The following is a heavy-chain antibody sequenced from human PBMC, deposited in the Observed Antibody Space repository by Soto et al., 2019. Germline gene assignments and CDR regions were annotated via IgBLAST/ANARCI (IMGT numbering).Heavy chain of an antibody. CDR1: GFTVSSNY. D-gene: IGHD4-17*01. J-gene: IGHJ6*03. Sequence: GGSLRLSCAASGFTVSSNYMSWVRQAPGKGLEWVSVIYSGGSTYYADSVKGRFTISRDNSKNTLYLQMNSLRAEDTAVYYCARAALRPATVIKNYYYYYYMDVWGKGTTVTVSS. CDR2: IYSGGST. V-gene: IGHV3-66*01. CDR3: ARAALRPATVIKNYYYYYYMDV.